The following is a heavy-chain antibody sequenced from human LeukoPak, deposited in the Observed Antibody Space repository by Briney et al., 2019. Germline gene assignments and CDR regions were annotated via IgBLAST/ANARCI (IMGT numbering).Heavy chain of an antibody. CDR3: ARSCSGGSCYSESDY. CDR2: ISAYNGNT. CDR1: GYTFTSCG. D-gene: IGHD2-15*01. J-gene: IGHJ4*02. Sequence: ASVKVSCKASGYTFTSCGISWVRQAPGQGLEWMGWISAYNGNTNYAQKLQGRVTMTTDTSTSTAYMELRSLRSDDTAVYYCARSCSGGSCYSESDYWGQGTLVTVSS. V-gene: IGHV1-18*01.